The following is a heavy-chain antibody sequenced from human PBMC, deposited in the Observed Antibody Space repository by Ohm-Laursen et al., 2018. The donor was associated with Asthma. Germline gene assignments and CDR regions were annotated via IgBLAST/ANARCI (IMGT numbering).Heavy chain of an antibody. Sequence: SLRLSCTASGFTFSSYSMNWVRQAPGKGLEWVSYISSSSSTIYYADSVKGRFTISRDNSKNTLYLQMNSLRAEDTALYYCAIGEDDIGDSGWFEHWGQGTLVTVSS. D-gene: IGHD2-21*02. CDR1: GFTFSSYS. V-gene: IGHV3-48*01. J-gene: IGHJ5*02. CDR3: AIGEDDIGDSGWFEH. CDR2: ISSSSSTI.